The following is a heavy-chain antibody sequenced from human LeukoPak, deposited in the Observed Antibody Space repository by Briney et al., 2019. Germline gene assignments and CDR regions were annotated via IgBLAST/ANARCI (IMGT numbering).Heavy chain of an antibody. J-gene: IGHJ1*01. V-gene: IGHV3-33*06. CDR3: AKGSAVWGSYRSWPEYFQH. D-gene: IGHD3-16*02. CDR1: GFTFSSYG. Sequence: GGSLRLSCAASGFTFSSYGMHRVRQAPGKGLEWVAVIWYDGSNKYYADSVKGRFTISRDNSKNTLYLQMNSLRAEDTAVYYCAKGSAVWGSYRSWPEYFQHWGQGTLVTVSS. CDR2: IWYDGSNK.